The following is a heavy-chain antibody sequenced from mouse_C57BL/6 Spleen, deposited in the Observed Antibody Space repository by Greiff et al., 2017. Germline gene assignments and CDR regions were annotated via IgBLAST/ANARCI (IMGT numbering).Heavy chain of an antibody. Sequence: VQLQQPGTELVKPGASVKLSCKASGYTFTSYWMHWVKQRPGQGLEWIGIINPSNGGTNYTEKFKSKATLTVDKSSSTAYMQLSSLTSEDSAVYYCARWGDYDDAMDYWGQGTSVTVSS. D-gene: IGHD2-4*01. J-gene: IGHJ4*01. CDR2: INPSNGGT. CDR1: GYTFTSYW. V-gene: IGHV1-53*01. CDR3: ARWGDYDDAMDY.